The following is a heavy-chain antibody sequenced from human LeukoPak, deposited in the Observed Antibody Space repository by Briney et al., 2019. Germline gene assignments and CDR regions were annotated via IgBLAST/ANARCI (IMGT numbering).Heavy chain of an antibody. V-gene: IGHV3-7*01. Sequence: GGSLRLSCAASGFTFSSYWMSWVRQAPGKGLEWVANIKQDGSEKYYVDSVKGRFTISRDNAKNSLYLQMNSLRAEDTAVYYCARDRTIAAARRYAFDIWGQGTMVTVSS. CDR2: IKQDGSEK. CDR1: GFTFSSYW. D-gene: IGHD6-13*01. CDR3: ARDRTIAAARRYAFDI. J-gene: IGHJ3*02.